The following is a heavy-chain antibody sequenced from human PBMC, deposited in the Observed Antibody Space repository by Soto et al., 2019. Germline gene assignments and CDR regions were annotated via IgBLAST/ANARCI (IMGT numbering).Heavy chain of an antibody. V-gene: IGHV3-9*01. Sequence: PGGSLRLSCAAPGFTFDDYAMHWVRQAPGKGLEWVSGISWNSGSIGYADSVKGRFTISRDNAKNSLYLQMNSLRAEDTALYYCAKAYYSGSSYDAFDIWGQGTMVTVSS. CDR1: GFTFDDYA. J-gene: IGHJ3*02. CDR3: AKAYYSGSSYDAFDI. CDR2: ISWNSGSI. D-gene: IGHD1-26*01.